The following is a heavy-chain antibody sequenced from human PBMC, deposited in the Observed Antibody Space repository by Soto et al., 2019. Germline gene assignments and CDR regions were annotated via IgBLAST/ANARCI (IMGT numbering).Heavy chain of an antibody. V-gene: IGHV4-59*01. CDR2: VHESGST. CDR1: GDAISNYY. J-gene: IGHJ4*02. D-gene: IGHD1-20*01. Sequence: KPSETLSLTCSVSGDAISNYYWSWIRQTPGRGLEWIGCVHESGSTDYNPSLKGRVTISLHTSKSQFSLSLRSATAADTATYYCARGTRALITSFFAYWGQGISLTVSS. CDR3: ARGTRALITSFFAY.